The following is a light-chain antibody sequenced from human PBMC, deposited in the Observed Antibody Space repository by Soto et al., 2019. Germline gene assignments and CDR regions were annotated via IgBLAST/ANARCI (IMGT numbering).Light chain of an antibody. Sequence: QSALTQPRSVSGSPGQSVTISCTGTSSDIGNYDYVSWYQQHPGKAPKVMIFDVSKRPSGLPDRFSGSKSGNTASLTISGLRAEDEADYYCCSYAGDLALFGGGTKVTVL. V-gene: IGLV2-11*01. CDR2: DVS. J-gene: IGLJ2*01. CDR3: CSYAGDLAL. CDR1: SSDIGNYDY.